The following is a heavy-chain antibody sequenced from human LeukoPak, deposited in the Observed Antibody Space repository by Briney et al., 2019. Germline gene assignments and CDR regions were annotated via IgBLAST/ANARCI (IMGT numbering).Heavy chain of an antibody. V-gene: IGHV3-23*01. J-gene: IGHJ4*02. Sequence: GGSLRLSCAASGFTFSSYAMSWVRQAPGKGLEWVSAISGSGGSTYYADSVKGRFTISRDNSKNTLYLQMSSLRAEDTAVYYCAKDRLERLYYFDYWGQGALVTVSS. CDR2: ISGSGGST. CDR3: AKDRLERLYYFDY. CDR1: GFTFSSYA. D-gene: IGHD1-1*01.